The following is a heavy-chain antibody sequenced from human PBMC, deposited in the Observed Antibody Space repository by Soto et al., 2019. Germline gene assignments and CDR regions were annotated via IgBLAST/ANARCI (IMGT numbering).Heavy chain of an antibody. CDR3: AKGGRQWLVTSDFDY. Sequence: VQLVESGGGVVQPGRSLRLSCAASGFTFSDYAMHWVRQAPGKGLEWVAVVSHDGRNTHYADSVKGQFTISRDISKTAVSRELTRVGSEDMAAYYCAKGGRQWLVTSDFDYWGQGAQVTVTS. CDR1: GFTFSDYA. D-gene: IGHD6-19*01. J-gene: IGHJ4*02. CDR2: VSHDGRNT. V-gene: IGHV3-30*18.